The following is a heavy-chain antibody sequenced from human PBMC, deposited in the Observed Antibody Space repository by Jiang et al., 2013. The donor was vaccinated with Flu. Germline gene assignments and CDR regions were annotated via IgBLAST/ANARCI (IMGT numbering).Heavy chain of an antibody. D-gene: IGHD2-15*01. V-gene: IGHV1-8*02. CDR2: MSPTSGNT. CDR1: GYTFTSHD. Sequence: SGAEVKKPGASVKVSCKASGYTFTSHDINWVRQATGQGLEWMGWMSPTSGNTAYALKFQGRVTMTRSTSISTAYMELSSLSSEDTAIYYCVRSTLDLWGQGTLVSVSP. CDR3: VRSTLDL. J-gene: IGHJ5*02.